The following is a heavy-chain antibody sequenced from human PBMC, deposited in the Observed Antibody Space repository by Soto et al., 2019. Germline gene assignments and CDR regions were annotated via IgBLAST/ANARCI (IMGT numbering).Heavy chain of an antibody. D-gene: IGHD2-8*01. CDR3: ARGHFVLMVTGRYFDL. CDR1: GGSISSGGYY. Sequence: TSETLSLTCTVSGGSISSGGYYWSWIRQHPGKGLEWIGYIYYSGSTYYNPSLKSRVTISVDTSKNQFSLKLSSVTAADTAVYYCARGHFVLMVTGRYFDLWGRGTLVTVSS. CDR2: IYYSGST. J-gene: IGHJ2*01. V-gene: IGHV4-31*03.